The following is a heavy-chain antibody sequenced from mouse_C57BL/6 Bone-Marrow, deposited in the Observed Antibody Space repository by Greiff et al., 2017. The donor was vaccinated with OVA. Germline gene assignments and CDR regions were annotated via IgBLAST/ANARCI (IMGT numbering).Heavy chain of an antibody. CDR1: GFTFTDYY. CDR2: IRNKANGYTT. J-gene: IGHJ4*01. D-gene: IGHD2-12*01. CDR3: AKSYDGSYAMDY. V-gene: IGHV7-3*01. Sequence: DVKLVESGGGLVQPGGSLSLSCAASGFTFTDYYMSWVRQPPGKALEWLGFIRNKANGYTTEYSASVKGRFTISRDNSQSILYLQMNALRAEDSATYYCAKSYDGSYAMDYWGQGTSVTVSS.